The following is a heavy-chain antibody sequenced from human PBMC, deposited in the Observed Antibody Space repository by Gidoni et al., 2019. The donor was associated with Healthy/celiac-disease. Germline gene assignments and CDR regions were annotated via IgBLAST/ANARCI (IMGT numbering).Heavy chain of an antibody. Sequence: QITLKESGPTLVKPTQTLTLTCTFSGFSLSTSGVGVGWIRQPPGKALEWLALIYWNDDQRYSPSLKSRLTIPKDTSKNQVVLTRTNMDPVDTATYYCAHSGPGYYYDSKKKGPLLDYYGMDVWGQGTTVTVSS. D-gene: IGHD3-22*01. CDR2: IYWNDDQ. CDR3: AHSGPGYYYDSKKKGPLLDYYGMDV. V-gene: IGHV2-5*01. J-gene: IGHJ6*02. CDR1: GFSLSTSGVG.